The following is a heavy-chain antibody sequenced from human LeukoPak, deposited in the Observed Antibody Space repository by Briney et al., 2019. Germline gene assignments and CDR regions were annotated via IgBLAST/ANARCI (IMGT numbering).Heavy chain of an antibody. D-gene: IGHD3-10*01. Sequence: ASVKVSCKASGYTFTSYYMHWVRQAPGQGLEWMGIINPSGGSTSYAQKFQGRVTMTRDTSTSTVYMELSSLRSEDTAVYYCDTRVRGVIAAGNYYDYYMDVWGKGTTVTVSS. J-gene: IGHJ6*03. CDR3: DTRVRGVIAAGNYYDYYMDV. CDR2: INPSGGST. V-gene: IGHV1-46*03. CDR1: GYTFTSYY.